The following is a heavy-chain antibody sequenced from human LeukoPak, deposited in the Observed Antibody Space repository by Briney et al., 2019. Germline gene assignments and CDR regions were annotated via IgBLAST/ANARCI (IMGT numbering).Heavy chain of an antibody. D-gene: IGHD3-3*01. J-gene: IGHJ4*02. CDR2: IYTSGST. CDR1: GGSISSYY. Sequence: SETLSLTCTVSGGSISSYYWSWIRQPAGKGLEWIGRIYTSGSTNYNPSLKSRVTMSVDTSKNQFSLKLSSVTAADTAVYYCARDSYDFWSGYSHTIFDYWGQGTLVTVSS. V-gene: IGHV4-4*07. CDR3: ARDSYDFWSGYSHTIFDY.